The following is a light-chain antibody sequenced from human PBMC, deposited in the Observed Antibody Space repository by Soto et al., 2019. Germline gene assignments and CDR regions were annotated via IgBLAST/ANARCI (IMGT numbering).Light chain of an antibody. CDR1: QSVSSN. Sequence: EIVLTHCPAALSMSPWERTNLSFSASQSVSSNLAWYQQKPGQAPRLLIYGASTRATGIPDRFSGSGSGTEFTLTIRRLKSEDFAVYYCQKYNNWPPITFGNGKRLALK. CDR2: GAS. CDR3: QKYNNWPPIT. V-gene: IGKV3-15*01. J-gene: IGKJ5*01.